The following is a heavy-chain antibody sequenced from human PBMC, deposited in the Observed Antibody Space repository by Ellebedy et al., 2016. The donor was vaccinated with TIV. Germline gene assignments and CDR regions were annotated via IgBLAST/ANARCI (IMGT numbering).Heavy chain of an antibody. V-gene: IGHV4-39*07. CDR1: GGSISSSSYY. CDR3: ARGRNPDYYGSGSYPYYYYMDV. D-gene: IGHD3-10*01. Sequence: SETLSLTXTVSGGSISSSSYYWGWIRQPPGKGLEWIGSIYYSGSTYYNPSLKSRVTISVDTSKNQFSLKLSSVTAADTAVYYCARGRNPDYYGSGSYPYYYYMDVWGTGTTVAVAS. J-gene: IGHJ6*03. CDR2: IYYSGST.